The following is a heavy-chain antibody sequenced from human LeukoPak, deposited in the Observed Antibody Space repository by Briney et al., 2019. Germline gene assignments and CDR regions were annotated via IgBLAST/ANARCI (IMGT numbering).Heavy chain of an antibody. CDR3: ATVGFGIAAAGVAEYFQH. V-gene: IGHV1-24*01. CDR1: GYTLTELS. Sequence: ASVKVSCKVSGYTLTELSMHWVRQAPGKGLEWMGGFDPEDGETIYAQKFQGRVTMTEDTSTDTAYMELSSLRSEDTAVYYCATVGFGIAAAGVAEYFQHWGQGTLVTVSS. D-gene: IGHD6-13*01. J-gene: IGHJ1*01. CDR2: FDPEDGET.